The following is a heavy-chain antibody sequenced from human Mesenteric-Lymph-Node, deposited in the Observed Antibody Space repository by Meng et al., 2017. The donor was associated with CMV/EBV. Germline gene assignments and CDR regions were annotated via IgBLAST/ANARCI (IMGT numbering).Heavy chain of an antibody. J-gene: IGHJ4*02. CDR1: GYTFTNYG. Sequence: ASVKVSCKASGYTFTNYGINWVRQAPGQGLEWLGWINPNSGGTNYAQNFQGRVTMTRDTSINTAYMELSRLRSDDTAVYYCARVYCSSSSCQTAGYWGQGTLVTVSS. CDR2: INPNSGGT. D-gene: IGHD2-2*01. CDR3: ARVYCSSSSCQTAGY. V-gene: IGHV1-2*02.